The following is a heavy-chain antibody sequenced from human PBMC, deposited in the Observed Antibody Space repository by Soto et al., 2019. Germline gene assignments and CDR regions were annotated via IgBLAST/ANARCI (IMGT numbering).Heavy chain of an antibody. Sequence: ASVKVSCKASRYTFTSYYMHWVRQAPGQGLEWMGIINPSGGSTSYAQKFQGRVTMTRDTSTSTVYMELSSLRSEDTAAYYCARDLDRGYYGSGSYYTDYYYYGMDVWGQGTTVTVSS. J-gene: IGHJ6*02. D-gene: IGHD3-10*01. CDR2: INPSGGST. CDR1: RYTFTSYY. CDR3: ARDLDRGYYGSGSYYTDYYYYGMDV. V-gene: IGHV1-46*01.